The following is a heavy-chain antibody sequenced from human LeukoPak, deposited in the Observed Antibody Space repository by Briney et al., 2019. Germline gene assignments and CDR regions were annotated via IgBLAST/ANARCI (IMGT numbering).Heavy chain of an antibody. CDR3: ATEVVVRVRRVTYLDY. CDR2: VDPEDGET. Sequence: ASVKISCKVSGYTFTDYYMHWVQQAPGKGLEWMGLVDPEDGETIYAEKFQGRVTITADTSTDTAYMELSSLRSEDTAVYYCATEVVVRVRRVTYLDYWGQGTLVTVSS. J-gene: IGHJ4*02. CDR1: GYTFTDYY. D-gene: IGHD3-10*01. V-gene: IGHV1-69-2*01.